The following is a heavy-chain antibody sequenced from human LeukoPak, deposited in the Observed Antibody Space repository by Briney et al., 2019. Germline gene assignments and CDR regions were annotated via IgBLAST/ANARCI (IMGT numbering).Heavy chain of an antibody. CDR3: AKDGRGYLDY. D-gene: IGHD2-15*01. J-gene: IGHJ4*02. CDR2: ISYDGSNK. V-gene: IGHV3-30*18. Sequence: GGSLRLSCAASGFTFSSYGMHWVRQAPGKGLEWVAVISYDGSNKYYADSVKGRFTISRDNSKNTLYLQMNSLRAEDTAVYYCAKDGRGYLDYWGQGTLVTVSS. CDR1: GFTFSSYG.